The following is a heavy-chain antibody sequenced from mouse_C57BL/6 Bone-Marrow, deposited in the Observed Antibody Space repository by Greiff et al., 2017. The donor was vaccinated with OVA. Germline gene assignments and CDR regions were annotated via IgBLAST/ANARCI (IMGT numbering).Heavy chain of an antibody. CDR3: ARSLYYYGSSYDYAMDY. CDR1: GYTFTTYP. CDR2: FHPYNDDT. D-gene: IGHD1-1*01. Sequence: QVQLQQSGAELVKPGASVKMSCKASGYTFTTYPIEWMKQNHGKSLEWIGNFHPYNDDTKYNEKFKGKATLTVEKSSSTVYLELSRLTSDDSAVYYCARSLYYYGSSYDYAMDYWGQGTSVTVSS. V-gene: IGHV1-47*01. J-gene: IGHJ4*01.